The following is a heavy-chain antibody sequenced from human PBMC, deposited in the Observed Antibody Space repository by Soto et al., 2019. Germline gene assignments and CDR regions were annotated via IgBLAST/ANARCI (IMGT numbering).Heavy chain of an antibody. Sequence: PSQTLSLTCAISGDSVSSNSVTWNWIRQSPSRGLEWLGRTYYRSKWIFDCAVSVKGRGTLSPDASKNQFSLQLSSVTPEDTALYYCAREEEGHYCWGQGTSVSVSS. CDR3: AREEEGHYC. CDR2: TYYRSKWIF. CDR1: GDSVSSNSVT. V-gene: IGHV6-1*01. J-gene: IGHJ4*02.